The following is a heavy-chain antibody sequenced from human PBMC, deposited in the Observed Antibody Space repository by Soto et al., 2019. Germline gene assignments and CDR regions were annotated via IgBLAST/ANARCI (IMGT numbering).Heavy chain of an antibody. V-gene: IGHV5-51*01. CDR3: ARRAGAMVPFDY. CDR2: IYPSDSDT. J-gene: IGHJ4*02. Sequence: PGESLKISCKTSGYTFTTYWVGCVRQRPGEGLEWMGIIYPSDSDTRYSPSFQGHVMFSVDNSLETAYLEWSSLKTSDTAVYFCARRAGAMVPFDYSGQGTRFTVSS. CDR1: GYTFTTYW. D-gene: IGHD5-18*01.